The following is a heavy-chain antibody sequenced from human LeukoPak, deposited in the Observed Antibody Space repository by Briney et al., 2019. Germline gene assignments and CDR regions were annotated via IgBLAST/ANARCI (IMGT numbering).Heavy chain of an antibody. J-gene: IGHJ4*02. D-gene: IGHD6-19*01. V-gene: IGHV3-53*01. Sequence: PGGSLRLSCAASGFTVSDNYMSWVRQAPGKGLEWVSVMYSRGDTYYANSVKGRFTFSRDISKNTLYLQMNGLRVEDTAMYYCAKASSSGWYRPLDYWGQGTLVTVSS. CDR3: AKASSSGWYRPLDY. CDR1: GFTVSDNY. CDR2: MYSRGDT.